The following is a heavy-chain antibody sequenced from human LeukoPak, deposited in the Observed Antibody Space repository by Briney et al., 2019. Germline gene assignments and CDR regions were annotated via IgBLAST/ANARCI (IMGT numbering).Heavy chain of an antibody. J-gene: IGHJ4*02. CDR3: AREGGYYDILTGYSYYFDY. D-gene: IGHD3-9*01. CDR2: TSSSDAGT. V-gene: IGHV3-23*01. CDR1: GFPLSSYA. Sequence: GTSLRLSCAAFGFPLSSYAMSWVRQAPGKGLEWVSATSSSDAGTYHADSVKGRFTISRDNSKNTLYLQVNSLRAEDTAVYYCAREGGYYDILTGYSYYFDYWGQGTLVTVSS.